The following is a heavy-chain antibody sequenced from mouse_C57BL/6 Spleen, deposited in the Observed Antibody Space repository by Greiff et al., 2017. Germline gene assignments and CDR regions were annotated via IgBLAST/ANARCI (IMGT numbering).Heavy chain of an antibody. V-gene: IGHV5-9*01. CDR2: ISGGGGNT. CDR1: GFTFSSYT. Sequence: EVQLVESGGGLVKPGGSLKLSCAASGFTFSSYTMSWVRQTPEKRLEWVATISGGGGNTYYPDSVKGRFTISRDNAKNTLYLQMSSLRSEDTALYYCARQNGSRHPFAYWGQGTLVTVSA. J-gene: IGHJ3*01. D-gene: IGHD1-1*01. CDR3: ARQNGSRHPFAY.